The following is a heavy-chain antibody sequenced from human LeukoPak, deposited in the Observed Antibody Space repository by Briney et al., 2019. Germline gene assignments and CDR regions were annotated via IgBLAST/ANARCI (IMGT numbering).Heavy chain of an antibody. CDR1: GGSISSYY. Sequence: PSETLSLTCTVSGGSISSYYWSWIRQPPGKGLEWIGYIYYSGSTNYNPSLKSRVTMSVDTSKNQFSLKLSSVTAADTAVYYCARSKTTYYYYYMDVWGKGTTVTISS. D-gene: IGHD4-11*01. CDR3: ARSKTTYYYYYMDV. J-gene: IGHJ6*03. V-gene: IGHV4-59*12. CDR2: IYYSGST.